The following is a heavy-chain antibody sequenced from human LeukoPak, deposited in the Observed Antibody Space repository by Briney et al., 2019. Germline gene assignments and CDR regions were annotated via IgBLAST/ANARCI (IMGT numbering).Heavy chain of an antibody. D-gene: IGHD3-10*01. CDR3: ARVRYGSGSYYNPFDY. CDR1: GGSISSSSYY. J-gene: IGHJ4*02. CDR2: IYYSGST. V-gene: IGHV4-39*07. Sequence: SETLSLTCTVSGGSISSSSYYWGWIRQPPGKGLEWIGSIYYSGSTYYNPSLKSRVTISVDTSKNQFSLKLSSVTAADTAVYYCARVRYGSGSYYNPFDYWDQGTLVTVSS.